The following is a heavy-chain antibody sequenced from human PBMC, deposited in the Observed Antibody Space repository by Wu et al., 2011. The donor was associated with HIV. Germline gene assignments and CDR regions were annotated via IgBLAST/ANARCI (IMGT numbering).Heavy chain of an antibody. Sequence: QVQLVQSGAEVKKPGASVRVSCKTSGYPFSRYGISWVRQAPGQGLVWMAWISPNNGETKYGQKFQGRLTVTSDTPTSTAYMEVRSLRSDDTAVYYCARDGEYQVLHHYYTGMDVWGQGSTVIVSS. CDR1: GYPFSRYG. CDR3: ARDGEYQVLHHYYTGMDV. V-gene: IGHV1-18*01. D-gene: IGHD3-10*01. CDR2: ISPNNGET. J-gene: IGHJ6*02.